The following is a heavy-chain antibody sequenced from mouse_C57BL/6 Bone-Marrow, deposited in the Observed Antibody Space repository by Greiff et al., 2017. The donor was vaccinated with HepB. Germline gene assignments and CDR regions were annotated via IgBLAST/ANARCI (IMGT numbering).Heavy chain of an antibody. CDR3: ARVITTGVATGAMDY. CDR1: GYTFTSYW. Sequence: QVQLQQPGAELVRPGSSVKLSCKASGYTFTSYWMHWVKQRPIQGLEWIGNIDPSDSETHYNQKFKDKATLTVDKSSSTAYMQLSSLTSEDSAVYYGARVITTGVATGAMDYWGQGTSVTVSS. V-gene: IGHV1-52*01. J-gene: IGHJ4*01. CDR2: IDPSDSET. D-gene: IGHD1-1*01.